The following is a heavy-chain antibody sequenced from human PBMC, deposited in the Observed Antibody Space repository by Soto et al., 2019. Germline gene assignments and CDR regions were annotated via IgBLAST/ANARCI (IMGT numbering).Heavy chain of an antibody. J-gene: IGHJ4*02. D-gene: IGHD3-3*01. CDR2: INHSGST. Sequence: SETLSLTCAVYGGSFSGYYWSWIRQPPGKGLEWIGEINHSGSTNYNPSLKSRVTISVDTSKNQFSLKLSSVTAADTAVYYCARGGLRFLEWSTRGRLGYWGQGTLVTVSS. CDR1: GGSFSGYY. V-gene: IGHV4-34*01. CDR3: ARGGLRFLEWSTRGRLGY.